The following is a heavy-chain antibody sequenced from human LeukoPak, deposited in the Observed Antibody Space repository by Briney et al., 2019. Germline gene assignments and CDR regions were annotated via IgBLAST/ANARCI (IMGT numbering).Heavy chain of an antibody. D-gene: IGHD3-22*01. V-gene: IGHV3-7*01. CDR1: GFTFSSYA. CDR2: IKQDGSEK. Sequence: GGSLRLSCAASGFTFSSYAMSWVRQAPGKGLEWVANIKQDGSEKYYVDSVKGRFTISRDNAKNSLYLQMNSLRAEDTAVYYCASVDSSGYLDYWGQGTLVTVSS. J-gene: IGHJ4*02. CDR3: ASVDSSGYLDY.